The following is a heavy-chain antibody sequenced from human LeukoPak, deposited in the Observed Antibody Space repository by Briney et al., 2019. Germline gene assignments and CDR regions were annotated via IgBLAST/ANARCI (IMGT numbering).Heavy chain of an antibody. Sequence: ASVKVSCKASGYTFTGYYMHWMRQAPGQGLEWMGWINPNSGGTHYSQKFQGRVTMTRDTSISTAYMELSRLRSDDTAVYYCARDRHDISTGYYNWFDPWGQGTLVTVSS. CDR1: GYTFTGYY. CDR3: ARDRHDISTGYYNWFDP. D-gene: IGHD3-9*01. CDR2: INPNSGGT. J-gene: IGHJ5*02. V-gene: IGHV1-2*02.